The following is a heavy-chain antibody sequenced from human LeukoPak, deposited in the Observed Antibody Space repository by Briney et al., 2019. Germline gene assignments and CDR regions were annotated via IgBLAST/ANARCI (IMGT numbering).Heavy chain of an antibody. CDR3: ASSIAAAPYCFDY. Sequence: GGSLRLSCAASGFTFSSYAMSWVRQAPGKGLEWVSAISGSGGSTYYADSVKGRFTISRDNSKNTLYLQMNSLRAEDTAVYYCASSIAAAPYCFDYWGQGTLVTVSS. J-gene: IGHJ4*02. V-gene: IGHV3-23*01. CDR2: ISGSGGST. CDR1: GFTFSSYA. D-gene: IGHD6-13*01.